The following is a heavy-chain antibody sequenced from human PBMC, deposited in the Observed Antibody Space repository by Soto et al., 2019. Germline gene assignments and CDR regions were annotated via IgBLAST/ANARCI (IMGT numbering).Heavy chain of an antibody. D-gene: IGHD1-1*01. CDR2: IYYSGGA. CDR3: AAGWNPRPLDY. CDR1: GGSVSSNSYY. J-gene: IGHJ4*02. V-gene: IGHV4-61*01. Sequence: QVQLQESGPGLVKPSETLSLTCTVSGGSVSSNSYYWSWIRQPPGKGLEWIAYIYYSGGATYNPSLKSRVTISVDTSKNQFSLKLSSVTAADTAVYYCAAGWNPRPLDYWGQGTLVTVSS.